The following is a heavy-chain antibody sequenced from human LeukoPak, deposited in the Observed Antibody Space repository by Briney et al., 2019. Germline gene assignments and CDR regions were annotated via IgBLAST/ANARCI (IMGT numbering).Heavy chain of an antibody. CDR3: AREEGSWYYSVYSNNWFDP. J-gene: IGHJ5*02. CDR1: GFIFSNYA. V-gene: IGHV3-30-3*01. CDR2: ISYDGSNK. D-gene: IGHD6-13*01. Sequence: GGSLRLSCGASGFIFSNYAMHWVRQAPGKGLDWVAVISYDGSNKFYADSVKGRFTISRDNPRNTVYLQMNSLRAEDTAVYYCAREEGSWYYSVYSNNWFDPWGQGTLVTVSS.